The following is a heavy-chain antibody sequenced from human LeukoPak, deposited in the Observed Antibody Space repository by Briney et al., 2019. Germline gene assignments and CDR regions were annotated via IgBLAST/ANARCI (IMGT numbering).Heavy chain of an antibody. V-gene: IGHV3-48*04. CDR3: ARDFSGYDYNFDY. CDR1: GFTFSTYG. CDR2: ISTGRSIM. Sequence: PGGSLRLSCAASGFTFSTYGMSWVRQAPGKGLEWVSHISTGRSIMNYADSVKGRFTISRDNTKKSLYLQMNSLRAEDTAVYYCARDFSGYDYNFDYWGQGTLVTVSS. D-gene: IGHD5-12*01. J-gene: IGHJ4*02.